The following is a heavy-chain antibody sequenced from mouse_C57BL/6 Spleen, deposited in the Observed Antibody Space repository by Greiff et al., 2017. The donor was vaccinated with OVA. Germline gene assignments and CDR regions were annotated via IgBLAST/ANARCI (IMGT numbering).Heavy chain of an antibody. CDR3: ARYYYGSTYARDY. V-gene: IGHV1-64*01. CDR1: GYTFTSYW. J-gene: IGHJ4*01. CDR2: IHPNSGST. D-gene: IGHD1-1*01. Sequence: QVQLQQPGAELVKPGASVKLSCKASGYTFTSYWMHWVKQRPGQGLEWIGMIHPNSGSTNYNEKFKSKATLTVDKSSSTAYMQLSSLTSEDSAVYYFARYYYGSTYARDYWGQGTSVTVSS.